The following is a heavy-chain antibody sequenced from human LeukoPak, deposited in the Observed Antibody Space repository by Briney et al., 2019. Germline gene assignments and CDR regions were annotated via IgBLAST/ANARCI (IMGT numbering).Heavy chain of an antibody. CDR2: IIPILDTP. CDR1: GGTFSSYA. V-gene: IGHV1-69*04. CDR3: ARDLTSYYYDNNGAFDF. Sequence: SVKVSCKASGGTFSSYAINWVRQAPGQGLEWMGRIIPILDTPNYAQKFQGRVTITADKSTSTAYMELSSLGSEDTAVYYCARDLTSYYYDNNGAFDFWGQGTLVTVSS. D-gene: IGHD3-22*01. J-gene: IGHJ4*02.